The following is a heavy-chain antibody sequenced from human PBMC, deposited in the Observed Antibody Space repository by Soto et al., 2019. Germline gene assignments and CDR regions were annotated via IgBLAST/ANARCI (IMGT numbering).Heavy chain of an antibody. CDR3: AKDISPYYYYGTDV. CDR2: ISWDGGST. J-gene: IGHJ6*02. V-gene: IGHV3-43D*04. Sequence: GGSLRLSCAASGFTFDDYAMHWVRQAPGKGLEWVSLISWDGGSTYYADSVKGRFTISRDNSKNSLYLQMNSLRAEDTALYYCAKDISPYYYYGTDVWGQGTTVTVSS. D-gene: IGHD3-3*02. CDR1: GFTFDDYA.